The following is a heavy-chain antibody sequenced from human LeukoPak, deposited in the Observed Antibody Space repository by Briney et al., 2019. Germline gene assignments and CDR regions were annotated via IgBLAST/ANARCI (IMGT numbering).Heavy chain of an antibody. CDR1: GGSFSGHY. J-gene: IGHJ4*02. CDR3: ARDTGWFGESGLDY. V-gene: IGHV4-34*01. CDR2: IKHSGIR. D-gene: IGHD3-10*01. Sequence: SGTLSLTCAVYGGSFSGHYWNWIRQPPGKGLEWIGEIKHSGIRNYNPSLKSRVTISLDTSKNQFSLKLSSVTAADTAVYYCARDTGWFGESGLDYWGQGTLVTVSS.